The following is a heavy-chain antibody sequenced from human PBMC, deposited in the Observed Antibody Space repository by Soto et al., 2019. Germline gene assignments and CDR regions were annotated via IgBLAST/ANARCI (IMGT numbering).Heavy chain of an antibody. D-gene: IGHD1-26*01. CDR2: ISGSGDST. Sequence: EVQLLESGGGLVQPGGSLRLSCAASGFTFSSYAMRWVRQAPGKGLEWVSAISGSGDSTYYADSVKGRFTISRDNSKNTLYLHMNRLRAEDTAVYYCARRGSGNYYDYWGQGTLVTVSS. CDR3: ARRGSGNYYDY. V-gene: IGHV3-23*01. J-gene: IGHJ4*02. CDR1: GFTFSSYA.